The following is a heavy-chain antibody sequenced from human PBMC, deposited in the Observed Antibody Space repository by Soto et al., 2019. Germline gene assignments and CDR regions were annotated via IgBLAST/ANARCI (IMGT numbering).Heavy chain of an antibody. CDR1: GGTFSSYA. CDR2: IILIFGTA. CDR3: ARVGAGYSSSWYFSYYGMDV. D-gene: IGHD6-13*01. V-gene: IGHV1-69*13. Sequence: SVKVSCKASGGTFSSYAISWVRQAPGQGLEWMGGIILIFGTANYAQKFQGRVTITADESTSTAYMELSSLRSEDTAVYYCARVGAGYSSSWYFSYYGMDVWGQGTTVTVSS. J-gene: IGHJ6*02.